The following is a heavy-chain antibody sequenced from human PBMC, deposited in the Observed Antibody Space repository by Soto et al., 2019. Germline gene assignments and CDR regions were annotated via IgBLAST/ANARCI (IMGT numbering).Heavy chain of an antibody. Sequence: SETQSLTCPVSGGSISSDYWSWLRQSPGKGLEWIGYIYYSGNTKYNPSLESRVTISIDASKNQVSLNLRSGTAADTAVYYCAKQGGKYGIRTFDPWGQGTLVTVSS. D-gene: IGHD1-1*01. V-gene: IGHV4-59*08. J-gene: IGHJ5*02. CDR1: GGSISSDY. CDR2: IYYSGNT. CDR3: AKQGGKYGIRTFDP.